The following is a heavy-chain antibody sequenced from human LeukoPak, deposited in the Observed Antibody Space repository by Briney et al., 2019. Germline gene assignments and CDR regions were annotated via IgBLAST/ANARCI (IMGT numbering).Heavy chain of an antibody. J-gene: IGHJ1*01. Sequence: SETLSLTCTVSGGSISNYYWSWIRQPPGKGLEWIGYIYYSGNTNYNPSLKSRVTISVDTSKNQFSLKLSSVTAADTAVYYCASTEGRYFDWLLARTEYFQHWGQGTLVTVSS. CDR2: IYYSGNT. V-gene: IGHV4-59*01. CDR3: ASTEGRYFDWLLARTEYFQH. CDR1: GGSISNYY. D-gene: IGHD3-9*01.